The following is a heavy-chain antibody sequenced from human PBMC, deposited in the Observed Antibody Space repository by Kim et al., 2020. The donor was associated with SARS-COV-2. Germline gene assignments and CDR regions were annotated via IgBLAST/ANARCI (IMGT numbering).Heavy chain of an antibody. J-gene: IGHJ6*02. CDR1: GYTFTGYY. Sequence: ASVKVSCKASGYTFTGYYMHWVRQAPGQGLEWMGWINPNSGGTNYAQKFQGRVTMTRDTSISTAYMELSRLRSDDTAVYYCARGDSSVPNYYYYYGMDVWGQGATVTVSS. D-gene: IGHD6-25*01. CDR2: INPNSGGT. CDR3: ARGDSSVPNYYYYYGMDV. V-gene: IGHV1-2*02.